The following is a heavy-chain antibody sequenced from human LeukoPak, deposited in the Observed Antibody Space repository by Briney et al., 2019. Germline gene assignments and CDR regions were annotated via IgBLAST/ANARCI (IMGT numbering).Heavy chain of an antibody. Sequence: GGSLRLSCAASGFTFSKYGMSWVRQAPGRGLEWLAKIKQDESDKYYVDSVKGRFTISRDNTKNSLSLQMNSLRVEDTAVYYCARDSSVAGGPLDYWGQGTLVTVSP. D-gene: IGHD4-23*01. CDR2: IKQDESDK. CDR3: ARDSSVAGGPLDY. V-gene: IGHV3-7*03. CDR1: GFTFSKYG. J-gene: IGHJ4*02.